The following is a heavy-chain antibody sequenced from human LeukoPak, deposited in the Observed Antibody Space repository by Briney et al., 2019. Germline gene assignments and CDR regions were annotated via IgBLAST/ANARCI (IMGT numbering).Heavy chain of an antibody. CDR2: MNPNSGNT. Sequence: ASVKVSCKASGGTFSSYAISWVRQATGQGLEWMGWMNPNSGNTGYAQKFQGRVTITRNTSISTAYMELSSLRSEDTAVYYCARGEQLVARYYYYYYMDVWGKGTTVTVSS. CDR1: GGTFSSYA. CDR3: ARGEQLVARYYYYYYMDV. J-gene: IGHJ6*03. V-gene: IGHV1-8*03. D-gene: IGHD6-6*01.